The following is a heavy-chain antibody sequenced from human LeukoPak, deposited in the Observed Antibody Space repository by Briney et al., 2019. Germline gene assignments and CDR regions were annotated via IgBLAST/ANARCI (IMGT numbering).Heavy chain of an antibody. J-gene: IGHJ4*02. CDR2: MNPNSGNT. Sequence: ASVKVSCKASGYTFTSYDINWVRQATGQGLEWMGWMNPNSGNTGYAQKFQGRVTMTRNTSISTAYMELSSLRSEDTAVYYCAKLKTYYYDSSGYYTLWGQGTLVTVSS. CDR1: GYTFTSYD. V-gene: IGHV1-8*01. CDR3: AKLKTYYYDSSGYYTL. D-gene: IGHD3-22*01.